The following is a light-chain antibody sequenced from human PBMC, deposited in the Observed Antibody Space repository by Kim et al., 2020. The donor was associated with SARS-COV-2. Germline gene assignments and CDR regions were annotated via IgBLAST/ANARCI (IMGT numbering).Light chain of an antibody. J-gene: IGLJ2*01. CDR2: VKSDGSH. CDR3: QTWTSNTGRV. Sequence: VKLTCSLNSGHTNYAIAWHQKRPDKGPRYLMRVKSDGSHMRGDGIPDRFSGSSSGAQRYLTIASLQSEDEADYYCQTWTSNTGRVFGGGTQLTVL. V-gene: IGLV4-69*01. CDR1: SGHTNYA.